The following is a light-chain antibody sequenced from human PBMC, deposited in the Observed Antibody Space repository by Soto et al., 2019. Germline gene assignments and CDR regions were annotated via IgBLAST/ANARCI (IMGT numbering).Light chain of an antibody. J-gene: IGKJ1*01. V-gene: IGKV1-8*01. CDR1: QGISSY. CDR3: QQYYSYPRT. CDR2: AAS. Sequence: AIRMTQSPSSFSASTGDRVTITCRASQGISSYLACYQQKPGKAPKLLIYAASTFQSGVPSRFSGSGSGTDFTLTISCLQSEDFATYYCQQYYSYPRTLGQGTKVEIK.